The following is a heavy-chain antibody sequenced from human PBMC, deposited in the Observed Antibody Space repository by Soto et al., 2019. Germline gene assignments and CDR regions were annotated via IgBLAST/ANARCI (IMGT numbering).Heavy chain of an antibody. CDR2: IYPGDSDT. V-gene: IGHV5-51*01. CDR3: ARPRSGSYRLDYYGMDV. Sequence: PGESLKSSCKGSGSRFTNYWISWVRQMPGKGLEWMGIIYPGDSDTRYSPSFQGQVTISADKSISTAYLQWRSLRASDTAMYYCARPRSGSYRLDYYGMDVWGQGTTVTVSS. CDR1: GSRFTNYW. D-gene: IGHD3-10*01. J-gene: IGHJ6*02.